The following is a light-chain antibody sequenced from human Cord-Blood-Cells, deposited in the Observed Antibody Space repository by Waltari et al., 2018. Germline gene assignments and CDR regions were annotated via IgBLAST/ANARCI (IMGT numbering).Light chain of an antibody. CDR1: SSDVGGYNY. V-gene: IGLV2-14*01. CDR2: DVS. Sequence: QSALTQPASVSGSPGQSITISCTGPSSDVGGYNYVSWYQQHPGKAPKLMIYDVSKRPSGVSNRFSGSKSDNTASLTISGLQAEDEADYYCSSYTSSSTWVFGGGTKLTVL. J-gene: IGLJ3*02. CDR3: SSYTSSSTWV.